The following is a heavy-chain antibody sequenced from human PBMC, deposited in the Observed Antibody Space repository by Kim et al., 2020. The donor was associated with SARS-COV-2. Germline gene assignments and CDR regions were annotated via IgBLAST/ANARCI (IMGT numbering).Heavy chain of an antibody. CDR2: INHSGST. CDR3: ARQVGTSSVAGRWYFDL. V-gene: IGHV4-34*01. J-gene: IGHJ2*01. D-gene: IGHD6-19*01. Sequence: SETLSLTCAVYGGSFSGYYWSWIRQPPGKGLEWIGEINHSGSTNYNPSLKSRVTISVDTSKNQFSLKLSSVTAADTAVYYCARQVGTSSVAGRWYFDLWGRGTLVTVSS. CDR1: GGSFSGYY.